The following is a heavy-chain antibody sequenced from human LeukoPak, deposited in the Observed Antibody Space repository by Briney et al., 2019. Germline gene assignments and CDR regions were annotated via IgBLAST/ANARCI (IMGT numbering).Heavy chain of an antibody. CDR1: GGSISSYY. CDR3: ATHSYDFWSGYIDY. V-gene: IGHV4-34*01. D-gene: IGHD3-3*01. CDR2: INHSGST. J-gene: IGHJ4*02. Sequence: PSETLSLTCTVSGGSISSYYWSWIRQPPGKGLEWIGEINHSGSTNYNPSLKSRVTISVDTSKNQFSLKLSSVTAADTAVYYCATHSYDFWSGYIDYWGQGTLVTVSS.